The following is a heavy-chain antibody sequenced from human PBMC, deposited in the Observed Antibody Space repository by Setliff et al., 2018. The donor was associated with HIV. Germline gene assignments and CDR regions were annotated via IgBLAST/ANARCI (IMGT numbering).Heavy chain of an antibody. CDR3: ARSLRSDGSFLEWFP. D-gene: IGHD3-3*01. V-gene: IGHV2-5*01. CDR2: VDWNDDK. Sequence: GSGPTLVNPTQTLTLTCTCSGFSLSMSGVGVGWIRQPPGKALEWLALVDWNDDKRYSPSLKSRLTITRDTSKNQVVLIMTNMDPVDTATYYCARSLRSDGSFLEWFPWGQGTLVTVSS. CDR1: GFSLSMSGVG. J-gene: IGHJ4*02.